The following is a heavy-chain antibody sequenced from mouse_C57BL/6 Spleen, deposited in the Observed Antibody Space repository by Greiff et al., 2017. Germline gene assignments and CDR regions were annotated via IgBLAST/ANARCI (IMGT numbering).Heavy chain of an antibody. CDR1: GYTFTSYW. V-gene: IGHV1-69*01. J-gene: IGHJ4*01. D-gene: IGHD1-1*01. Sequence: QVQLKQPGAELVMPGASVKLSCKASGYTFTSYWMPWVKQRPGQGLEWIGEIDPSDSYTNYNQKFKGKSTLTVDKSSSTAYMQLSSLTSEDSAVYYCARRRVYYGSSYVYYARDYWGQGTSVTVSS. CDR2: IDPSDSYT. CDR3: ARRRVYYGSSYVYYARDY.